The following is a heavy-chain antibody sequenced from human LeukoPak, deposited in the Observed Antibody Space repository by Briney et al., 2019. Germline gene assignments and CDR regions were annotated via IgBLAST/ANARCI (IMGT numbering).Heavy chain of an antibody. CDR1: GFTFGSYA. CDR2: ISGSGGST. Sequence: PGGSLRLSCAASGFTFGSYAMSWVRQAPGKGLEWVSAISGSGGSTYYADSVKGRFTISRDNSKNTLYLQMNSLRAEDTAVYYCAISPAPSYYDFWSGYYIANESFDYWGQGTLVTVSS. CDR3: AISPAPSYYDFWSGYYIANESFDY. D-gene: IGHD3-3*01. J-gene: IGHJ4*02. V-gene: IGHV3-23*01.